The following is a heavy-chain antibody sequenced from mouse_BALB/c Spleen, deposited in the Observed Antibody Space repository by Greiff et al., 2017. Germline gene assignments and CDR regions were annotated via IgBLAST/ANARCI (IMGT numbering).Heavy chain of an antibody. V-gene: IGHV1S29*02. D-gene: IGHD2-14*01. CDR3: ARGSPYYRYGEYAMDY. J-gene: IGHJ4*01. CDR2: IYPYNGGT. Sequence: EVKLMESGPELVKPGASVKISCKASGYTFTDYNMHWVKQSHGKSLEWIGYIYPYNGGTGYNQKFKSKATLTVDNSSSTAYMELRSLTSEDSAVYYCARGSPYYRYGEYAMDYWGQGTSVTVSS. CDR1: GYTFTDYN.